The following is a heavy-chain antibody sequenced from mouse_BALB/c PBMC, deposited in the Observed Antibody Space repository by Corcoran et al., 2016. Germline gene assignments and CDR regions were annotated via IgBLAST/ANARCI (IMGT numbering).Heavy chain of an antibody. CDR2: IDPANGST. CDR1: GFNIKDTY. V-gene: IGHV14-3*02. Sequence: EVQLQQSGAELVKTGASVKLSCTASGFNIKDTYMHWVKQRPEQGLEWIGRIDPANGSTKYDPKCQSKATMTADTSSNKVYLQLSSLTSEATAVYYCGRSREGNYLVYWGQGTTLTVSS. J-gene: IGHJ2*01. D-gene: IGHD2-1*01. CDR3: GRSREGNYLVY.